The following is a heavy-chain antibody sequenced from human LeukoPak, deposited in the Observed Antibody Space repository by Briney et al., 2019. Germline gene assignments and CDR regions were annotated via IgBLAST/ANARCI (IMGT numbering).Heavy chain of an antibody. D-gene: IGHD2-21*01. CDR2: ISAYNGNT. V-gene: IGHV1-18*01. Sequence: ASVKVSCKASGYTFTSYTITWVRQAPGQGLEWMGWISAYNGNTNYPQKLQGRVTMTTDTSTSTAYMELRSLRSDDTALYYCARGPGDVGDYWGQGTLVTVSS. CDR1: GYTFTSYT. CDR3: ARGPGDVGDY. J-gene: IGHJ4*02.